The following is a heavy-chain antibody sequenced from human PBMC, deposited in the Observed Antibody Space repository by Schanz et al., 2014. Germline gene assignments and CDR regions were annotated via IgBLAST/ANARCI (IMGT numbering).Heavy chain of an antibody. CDR2: MYYSGST. CDR3: ARGVLGSGYRQQYYFDH. J-gene: IGHJ4*02. D-gene: IGHD3-3*01. Sequence: QVQLQESGPGLVKPSQTLSLTCAVSGGSISSGGYSWSWIRQPPGKGLEWIGYMYYSGSTNYNPSLNSRVTISVDTSKNQFSLKVTSVTPADTAVYYCARGVLGSGYRQQYYFDHWGQGTLVTVSS. CDR1: GGSISSGGYS. V-gene: IGHV4-30-4*07.